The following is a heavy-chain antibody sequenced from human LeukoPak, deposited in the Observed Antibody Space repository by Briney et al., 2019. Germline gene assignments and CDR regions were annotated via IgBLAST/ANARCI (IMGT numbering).Heavy chain of an antibody. V-gene: IGHV4-34*01. CDR1: GGSFSGYY. J-gene: IGHJ4*02. CDR3: AGGRRGRTYYYGSGSHQFDY. CDR2: INHSGST. D-gene: IGHD3-10*01. Sequence: PSETLSLTCAVYGGSFSGYYWSWIRQPPGKGLEWLGEINHSGSTNYNPSLKSRVTISLDTSKNQFSLKLTSVTAADTAVYYCAGGRRGRTYYYGSGSHQFDYWGQGTLVTVAS.